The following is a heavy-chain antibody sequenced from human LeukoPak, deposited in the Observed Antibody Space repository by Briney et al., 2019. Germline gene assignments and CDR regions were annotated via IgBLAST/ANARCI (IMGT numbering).Heavy chain of an antibody. Sequence: PGGSLRLSCAASGFTFSSYSMNWVPQAPGKGLEGVSSISSSSSYIYYADSVKGRFTISRDNAKNSLYLQMNSLRAEDTAVYYCARDGGIVATIKYYYYGMDVWGQGTTVTVSS. CDR3: ARDGGIVATIKYYYYGMDV. D-gene: IGHD5-12*01. CDR1: GFTFSSYS. CDR2: ISSSSSYI. V-gene: IGHV3-21*01. J-gene: IGHJ6*02.